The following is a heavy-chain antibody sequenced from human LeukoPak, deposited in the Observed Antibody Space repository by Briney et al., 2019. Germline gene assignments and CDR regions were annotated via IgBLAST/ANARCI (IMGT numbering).Heavy chain of an antibody. Sequence: GGSLRLSCAASGFTVSSNYMSWVRQAPGKGPEWVSIIYSGGRTYYADSVKGKFTISRDNSKNTVYLQMNSLRAEDTAVYYCARETNSYGHLWGQGTLVTVSS. CDR2: IYSGGRT. J-gene: IGHJ5*02. CDR1: GFTVSSNY. D-gene: IGHD5-18*01. V-gene: IGHV3-66*01. CDR3: ARETNSYGHL.